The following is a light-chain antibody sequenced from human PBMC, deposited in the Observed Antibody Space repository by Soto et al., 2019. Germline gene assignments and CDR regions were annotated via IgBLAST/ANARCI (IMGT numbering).Light chain of an antibody. CDR1: SSDIGGYNY. J-gene: IGLJ2*01. CDR3: SSYISSTTVV. CDR2: EVS. V-gene: IGLV2-14*01. Sequence: QSALTQPASVSGSPGQSITISCTGTSSDIGGYNYVSWYQQHPGKAPKLMIYEVSKRPSGVSNRFSGSKSGSTASLTISGLQAEDEADYYCSSYISSTTVVFGGGTKLTVL.